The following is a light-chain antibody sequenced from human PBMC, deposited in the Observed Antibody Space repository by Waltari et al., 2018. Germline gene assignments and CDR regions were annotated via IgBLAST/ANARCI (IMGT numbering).Light chain of an antibody. J-gene: IGKJ2*01. CDR3: QQYGGSPPYS. CDR2: GAS. CDR1: QSVSSNY. Sequence: EIVLTQSPGTLSLSPGERATLSCRASQSVSSNYLAWYQQKPGQAPRLLMFGASSRASGIPDRFGGSGSGTDFTLTISRLEPEDFAVYYCQQYGGSPPYSFGQGTKLEIK. V-gene: IGKV3-20*01.